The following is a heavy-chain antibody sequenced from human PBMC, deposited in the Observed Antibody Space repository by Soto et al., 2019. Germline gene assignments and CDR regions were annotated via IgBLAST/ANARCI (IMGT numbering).Heavy chain of an antibody. CDR3: ASSAGPNWFDP. Sequence: EVQLVESGGGLVQPGGSLRLSCVTSGFSFSTYWMHWVRQAPGKGLVWVSRINSDGSSTTYADSVKGRFTISRDNAKSTLYLKMNSLRAEDTAVYHCASSAGPNWFDPWGQGTLVTVSS. CDR1: GFSFSTYW. CDR2: INSDGSST. D-gene: IGHD2-15*01. V-gene: IGHV3-74*01. J-gene: IGHJ5*02.